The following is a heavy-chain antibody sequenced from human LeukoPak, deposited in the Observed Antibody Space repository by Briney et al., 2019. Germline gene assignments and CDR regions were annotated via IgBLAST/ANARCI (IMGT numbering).Heavy chain of an antibody. CDR2: ISSSSSTI. D-gene: IGHD3-10*01. CDR1: GFTFSSYS. Sequence: GGSLRLSCAASGFTFSSYSMNWVRQAPGKGLEWVSYISSSSSTIYYADSVKGRFTISRDNAKNSLYLQMNSLRAEDTAVYYCASVYGSYYFDYWGQGTLVTVSS. V-gene: IGHV3-48*01. J-gene: IGHJ4*02. CDR3: ASVYGSYYFDY.